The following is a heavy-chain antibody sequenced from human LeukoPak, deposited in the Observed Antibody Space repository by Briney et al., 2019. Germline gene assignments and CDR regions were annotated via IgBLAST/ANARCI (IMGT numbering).Heavy chain of an antibody. CDR3: AKEYYDFWSGYPHDY. Sequence: PGGSLRLSCAASGFTFSSYGMHWVRQAPGKGLEWVSAISGSGGSTYYAGSVKGRFTISRDNSKNTLYLQMNSLRAEDTAVYYCAKEYYDFWSGYPHDYWGQGTLVTVSS. CDR2: ISGSGGST. D-gene: IGHD3-3*01. CDR1: GFTFSSYG. V-gene: IGHV3-23*01. J-gene: IGHJ4*02.